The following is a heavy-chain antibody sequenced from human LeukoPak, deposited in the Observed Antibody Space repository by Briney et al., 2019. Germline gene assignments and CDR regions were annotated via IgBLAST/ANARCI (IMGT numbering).Heavy chain of an antibody. CDR2: VSGHDGST. D-gene: IGHD5-24*01. Sequence: ASVKVSFKASGYRFYTFGISWVRQAPGQGLEWMGWVSGHDGSTQYTQKFQERVTMTTEKSRSTAYLELRALRSDDTAVYYCAKTRAHNLDVWGQGTTVIVSS. J-gene: IGHJ6*02. V-gene: IGHV1-18*01. CDR1: GYRFYTFG. CDR3: AKTRAHNLDV.